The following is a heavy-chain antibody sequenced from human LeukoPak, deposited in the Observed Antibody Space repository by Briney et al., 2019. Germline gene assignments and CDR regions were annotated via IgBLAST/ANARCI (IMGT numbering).Heavy chain of an antibody. CDR1: GYTFTNYY. D-gene: IGHD5-24*01. CDR2: INTNTGNP. CDR3: ARSGRWLQFDAFDI. Sequence: ASVKVSCKASGYTFTNYYIHWVRQAPGQGLEWMGWINTNTGNPTYAQSFTGRFVFSLDTSVSAAYLQISSLKAEDTAVYYCARSGRWLQFDAFDIWGQGTMVTVSS. V-gene: IGHV7-4-1*02. J-gene: IGHJ3*02.